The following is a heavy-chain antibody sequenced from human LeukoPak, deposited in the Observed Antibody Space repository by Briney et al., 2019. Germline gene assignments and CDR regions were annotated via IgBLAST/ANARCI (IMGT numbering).Heavy chain of an antibody. Sequence: SETLSLTCTVFGGSISSSSYYWGWIRQPPGKGLEWIGTIYYSGSTYYNPSLKSRVSISVDTSKNQFSLKLSSVTAADTAVYYCARRYRLWGYYDSSGPYYFDYWGQGTLVTVSS. CDR2: IYYSGST. J-gene: IGHJ4*02. CDR1: GGSISSSSYY. D-gene: IGHD3-22*01. CDR3: ARRYRLWGYYDSSGPYYFDY. V-gene: IGHV4-39*01.